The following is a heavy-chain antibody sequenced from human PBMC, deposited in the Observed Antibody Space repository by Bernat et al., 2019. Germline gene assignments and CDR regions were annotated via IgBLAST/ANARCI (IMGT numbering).Heavy chain of an antibody. CDR1: GGSTSSYY. V-gene: IGHV4-59*01. D-gene: IGHD5-24*01. CDR2: IYYSGST. Sequence: QVHLQESGPGLVKPSETLSLTCTVSGGSTSSYYWSWIRQPPGKGLEWIGYIYYSGSTNYNPSLTRRVSIFLDTAKDLLSLLLNSVSSADTAVYYCGRGRGGVATSDQWGQGTLVTVSS. CDR3: GRGRGGVATSDQ. J-gene: IGHJ4*02.